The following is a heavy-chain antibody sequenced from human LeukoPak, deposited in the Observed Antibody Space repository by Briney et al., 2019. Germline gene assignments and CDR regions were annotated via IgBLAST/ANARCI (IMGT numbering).Heavy chain of an antibody. D-gene: IGHD6-19*01. CDR3: ARSPLYSSGYFFDY. V-gene: IGHV3-53*01. CDR2: IYSGGST. J-gene: IGHJ4*02. CDR1: GFTFSSNY. Sequence: GGSLRLSCAASGFTFSSNYMSWVRQAPGKGLEWVSVIYSGGSTYYADSVKGRFTISRDNSKNTLYLQMNSLRAEDTAVYYCARSPLYSSGYFFDYWGLGTLVTVSS.